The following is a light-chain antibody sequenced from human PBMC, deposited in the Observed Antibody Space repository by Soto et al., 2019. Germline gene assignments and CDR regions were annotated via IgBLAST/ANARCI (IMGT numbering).Light chain of an antibody. CDR3: QQSYSLPLT. J-gene: IGKJ3*01. V-gene: IGKV1-39*01. Sequence: DIQMTQSPSSMSASVGDRVTITCRARRDISRYLNWYQQKPGKAPKLLIYAASTLQSGVPSRFSGNESGTDFTLTISSLQPEDFGTYYCQQSYSLPLTFGPGTKVDIE. CDR2: AAS. CDR1: RDISRY.